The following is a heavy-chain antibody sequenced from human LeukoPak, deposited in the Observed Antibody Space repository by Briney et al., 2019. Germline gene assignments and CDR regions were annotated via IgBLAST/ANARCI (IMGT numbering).Heavy chain of an antibody. J-gene: IGHJ3*02. V-gene: IGHV3-23*01. D-gene: IGHD3-10*01. Sequence: GGSLRLSCAASGITFSSHVMSWVRQAPGKGLEWVSSISGTGDNTYYADSVKGRFTISRDNSKNTLYLQMNSLRAEDTAVYYCAREEGSGSYQDAFDIWGQGTMVTVSS. CDR3: AREEGSGSYQDAFDI. CDR1: GITFSSHV. CDR2: ISGTGDNT.